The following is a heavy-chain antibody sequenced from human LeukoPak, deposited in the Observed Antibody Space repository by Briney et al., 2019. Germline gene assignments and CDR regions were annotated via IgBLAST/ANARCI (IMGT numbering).Heavy chain of an antibody. CDR1: GFSFSDYA. CDR2: IYYSGST. CDR3: ASVRRGFGESSKYYSYYYMDV. J-gene: IGHJ6*03. V-gene: IGHV4-39*01. D-gene: IGHD3-10*01. Sequence: GSLRLSCAASGFSFSDYAMTWIRQPPGKGLEWIGSIYYSGSTYFNPSLKSRLTISVDTSKNQFSLKLSAVTAADTAVYFCASVRRGFGESSKYYSYYYMDVWGNGTTVTISS.